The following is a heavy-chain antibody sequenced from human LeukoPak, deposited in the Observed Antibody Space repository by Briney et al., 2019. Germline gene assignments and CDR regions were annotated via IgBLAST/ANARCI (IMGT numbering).Heavy chain of an antibody. CDR2: INTNTGNP. CDR1: GYTFTSYA. D-gene: IGHD4-11*01. J-gene: IGHJ4*02. V-gene: IGHV7-4-1*02. CDR3: ARTADASRLQDRYFDY. Sequence: ASVKVSCKASGYTFTSYAMNWVRQAPGQGLEWMGWINTNTGNPTYDQGFTGRFVFSLDTSVSTTYLQISSLKAEDTAVYYCARTADASRLQDRYFDYWGQGTLVTVSS.